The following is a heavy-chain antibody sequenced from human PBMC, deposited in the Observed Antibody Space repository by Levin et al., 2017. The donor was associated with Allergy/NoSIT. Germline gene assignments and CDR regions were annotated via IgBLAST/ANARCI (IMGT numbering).Heavy chain of an antibody. CDR3: ARLGYCSGGSCYPNACDI. CDR2: IYPGDSDT. J-gene: IGHJ3*02. Sequence: GGSLRLSCKGSGYSFTSYWIGWVRQMPGKGLEWMGIIYPGDSDTRYSPSFQGQVTISAAKSISTAYLHWSSLKASDTAMYYSARLGYCSGGSCYPNACDIWGQGTMVTVSS. CDR1: GYSFTSYW. D-gene: IGHD2-15*01. V-gene: IGHV5-51*01.